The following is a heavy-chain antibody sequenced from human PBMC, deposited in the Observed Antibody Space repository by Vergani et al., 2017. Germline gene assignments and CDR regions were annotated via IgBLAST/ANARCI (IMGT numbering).Heavy chain of an antibody. D-gene: IGHD2-15*01. J-gene: IGHJ2*01. Sequence: EVQLVESGGGLVQPGGSLRLSCAASGFTFSSYWMSWVRQAPGKGLEWVANITQDGSEKYYVDSVKGRFTISRDNAKNSLYLQMNSLRAEDTAVYYCARVARIPDGYFDLWGRGTLVTVSS. CDR1: GFTFSSYW. CDR3: ARVARIPDGYFDL. CDR2: ITQDGSEK. V-gene: IGHV3-7*03.